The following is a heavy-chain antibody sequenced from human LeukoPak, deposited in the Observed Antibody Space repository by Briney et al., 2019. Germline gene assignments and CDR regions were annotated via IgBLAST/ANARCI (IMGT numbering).Heavy chain of an antibody. CDR2: ISGSGGST. CDR3: AKVRQNKYSGYDYLSHFDY. CDR1: GFTFSSYA. D-gene: IGHD5-12*01. J-gene: IGHJ4*02. Sequence: GGSLRLSCAASGFTFSSYAMSWVRQAPGKGLEWVSAISGSGGSTYYADSVKGRFTISRDNSKNTLYLQMNSLRAEDTAVYYCAKVRQNKYSGYDYLSHFDYWGQGTLVTVSS. V-gene: IGHV3-23*01.